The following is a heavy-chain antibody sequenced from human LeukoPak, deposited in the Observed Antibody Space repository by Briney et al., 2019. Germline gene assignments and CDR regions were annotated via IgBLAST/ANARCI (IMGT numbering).Heavy chain of an antibody. CDR2: INPSGGST. V-gene: IGHV1-46*01. J-gene: IGHJ3*02. Sequence: EASVKVSCKASGYTFTIYYMHWVRQAPGQGLEWKGIINPSGGSTSYAQKFQGRVTMTRDTSTSTVYMELSSLRSEDTAVYYCARALGYCSSTSCGDAFDIWGQGTMVTVSS. D-gene: IGHD2-2*01. CDR1: GYTFTIYY. CDR3: ARALGYCSSTSCGDAFDI.